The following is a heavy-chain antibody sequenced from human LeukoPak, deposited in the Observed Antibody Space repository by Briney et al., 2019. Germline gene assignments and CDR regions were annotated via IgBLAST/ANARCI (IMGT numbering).Heavy chain of an antibody. D-gene: IGHD4-17*01. J-gene: IGHJ6*02. CDR3: ARVAVTRYYYYYYGMDV. V-gene: IGHV4-4*09. CDR1: GGSISSYY. CDR2: IYTSGST. Sequence: SETLSLTCTVSGGSISSYYWSWIRQPPGKGLEWIGYIYTSGSTNYNPSLKSRVTMSVDTSKNQFSLRLSSVTAADTAVYYCARVAVTRYYYYYYGMDVWGQGTTVTVSS.